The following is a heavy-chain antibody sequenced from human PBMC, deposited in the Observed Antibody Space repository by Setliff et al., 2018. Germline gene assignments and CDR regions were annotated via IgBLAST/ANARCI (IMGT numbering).Heavy chain of an antibody. Sequence: ETLSLTCTVSGGSISSSSYYWGWIRQPPGKGLEWVANIKQDGSEKYYVDAVKGRFTISRDNAKNSLYLQMNSLRAEDTAVYYCARDGGEYWGQGTLVTVSS. D-gene: IGHD3-16*01. CDR3: ARDGGEY. J-gene: IGHJ4*02. V-gene: IGHV3-7*01. CDR1: GGSISSSSYY. CDR2: IKQDGSEK.